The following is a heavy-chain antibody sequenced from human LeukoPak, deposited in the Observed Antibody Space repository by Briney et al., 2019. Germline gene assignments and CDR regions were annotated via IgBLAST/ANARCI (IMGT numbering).Heavy chain of an antibody. CDR2: INTNTGNP. D-gene: IGHD6-19*01. CDR1: GYTFTSYA. J-gene: IGHJ5*02. V-gene: IGHV7-4-1*02. CDR3: ARRETVAGGNWFDP. Sequence: ASVKVSCKASGYTFTSYAMNWVRQAPGQGLEWMGWINTNTGNPTYAQGFTGRFVFSLDTSVSTAYLQISSLKAEDTAVYYCARRETVAGGNWFDPWGQGTLVTVSS.